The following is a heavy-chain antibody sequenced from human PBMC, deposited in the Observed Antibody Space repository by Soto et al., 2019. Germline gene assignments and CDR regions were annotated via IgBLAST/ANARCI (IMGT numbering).Heavy chain of an antibody. CDR1: GGSFSGYY. D-gene: IGHD6-19*01. V-gene: IGHV4-34*01. CDR3: ARGIPFIAVAGTNGMDV. J-gene: IGHJ6*02. CDR2: INHSGST. Sequence: QVQLQQWGAGLLKPSETLSLTCAVYGGSFSGYYWSWIRQPPGKGLEWIGEINHSGSTNYNPSLKSRVTISVDTSKNQFSLKLSSVTAADTAVCYCARGIPFIAVAGTNGMDVWGQGTTVTVSS.